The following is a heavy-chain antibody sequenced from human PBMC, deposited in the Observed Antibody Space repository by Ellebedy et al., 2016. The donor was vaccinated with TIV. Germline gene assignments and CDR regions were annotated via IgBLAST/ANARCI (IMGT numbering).Heavy chain of an antibody. CDR2: ISHTGSRT. CDR3: AKGRGVCSDSSAPRYYFDY. Sequence: GESLKISCAASGFTFSSYAMSWVRQVPGKGLEWVSTISHTGSRTYYADSVEGRFTISRDNSKKTLYLQMNSLRAEDTAVYYCAKGRGVCSDSSAPRYYFDYWGLGTLVTVSS. CDR1: GFTFSSYA. D-gene: IGHD3-22*01. V-gene: IGHV3-23*01. J-gene: IGHJ4*02.